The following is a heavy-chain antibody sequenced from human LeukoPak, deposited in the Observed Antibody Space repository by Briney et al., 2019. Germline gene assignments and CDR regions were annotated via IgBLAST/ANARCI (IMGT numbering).Heavy chain of an antibody. D-gene: IGHD6-19*01. CDR3: AKEYSSGWYDCWFDP. Sequence: PGGSLRLSCAASGFTFSSYGMHWVRQAPGKGLERVAVISYDGSNKYYADSVKGRFTISRDNSKNTLYLQMNSLRAEDTAVYYCAKEYSSGWYDCWFDPWGEGTLVTVSS. J-gene: IGHJ5*02. CDR2: ISYDGSNK. V-gene: IGHV3-30*18. CDR1: GFTFSSYG.